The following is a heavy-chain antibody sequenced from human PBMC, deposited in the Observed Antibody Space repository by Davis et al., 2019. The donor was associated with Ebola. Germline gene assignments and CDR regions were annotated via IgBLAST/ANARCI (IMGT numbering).Heavy chain of an antibody. CDR2: IGTAGDT. V-gene: IGHV3-13*01. J-gene: IGHJ6*02. D-gene: IGHD5-18*01. CDR3: ARDGAPPYSYGYYYYYGMDV. CDR1: GFTFSNYD. Sequence: GESLKISCAASGFTFSNYDMHWVRQATGKGLEWVSAIGTAGDTYYPGSVKGRFTISRENAKNSLYLRMDSLRAEDTAVYYCARDGAPPYSYGYYYYYGMDVWGQGTTVTVSS.